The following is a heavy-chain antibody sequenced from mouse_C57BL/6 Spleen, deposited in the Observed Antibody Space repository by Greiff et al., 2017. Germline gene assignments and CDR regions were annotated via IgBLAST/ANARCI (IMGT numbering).Heavy chain of an antibody. V-gene: IGHV1-39*01. CDR1: GYSFTDYN. D-gene: IGHD1-1*01. CDR2: INPNYGTT. CDR3: ARSGGGYDGRSSSWYAD. Sequence: VQLKESGPELVKPGASVKISCKASGYSFTDYNMNWVKQSNGKSLEWIGVINPNYGTTSYNQKFKGKATLTVDQSSSTAYMQLNSLTSEDSAIYYYARSGGGYDGRSSSWYADGGQGTLVTVAA. J-gene: IGHJ3*01.